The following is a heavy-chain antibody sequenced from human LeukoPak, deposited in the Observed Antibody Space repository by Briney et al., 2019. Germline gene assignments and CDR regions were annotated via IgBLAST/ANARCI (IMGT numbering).Heavy chain of an antibody. J-gene: IGHJ6*02. V-gene: IGHV3-7*01. D-gene: IGHD3-3*01. Sequence: GGSLRLSCAASGFTFSSYWMSWVRQAPGKGLEWVANIKQDGSEKYYVDSVKGRFTISRDNAKNSLYPQMNSLRAEDTAVYYCARGLEALEWTTDYYYYGMDVWGQGTTVTVSS. CDR2: IKQDGSEK. CDR3: ARGLEALEWTTDYYYYGMDV. CDR1: GFTFSSYW.